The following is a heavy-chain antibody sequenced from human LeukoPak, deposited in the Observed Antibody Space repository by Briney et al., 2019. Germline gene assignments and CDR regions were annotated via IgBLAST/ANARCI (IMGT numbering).Heavy chain of an antibody. CDR2: IYYSGRT. D-gene: IGHD1-26*01. CDR1: GGSLSSTSSY. V-gene: IGHV4-39*01. Sequence: SETLSLTCTVSGGSLSSTSSYWGWIRHPPGKGLEWVGSIYYSGRTNYNPALKCRVTISVDTSKNQFSLKPRSVTAADTAVYYCARIGGASDYWGQGTLVTVSS. J-gene: IGHJ4*02. CDR3: ARIGGASDY.